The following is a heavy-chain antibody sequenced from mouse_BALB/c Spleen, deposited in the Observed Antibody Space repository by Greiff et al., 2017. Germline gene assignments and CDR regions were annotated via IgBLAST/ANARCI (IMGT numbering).Heavy chain of an antibody. V-gene: IGHV5-9-4*01. CDR1: GFTFSSYA. D-gene: IGHD2-14*01. Sequence: EVMLVESGGGLVKPGGSLKLSCAASGFTFSSYAMSWVRQSPEKRLEWVAEISSGGSYTYYPDTVTGRFTISRDNAKNTLYLEMSSLRSEDTAMYYCARDLRYDDAMDYWGQGTSVTVSS. J-gene: IGHJ4*01. CDR2: ISSGGSYT. CDR3: ARDLRYDDAMDY.